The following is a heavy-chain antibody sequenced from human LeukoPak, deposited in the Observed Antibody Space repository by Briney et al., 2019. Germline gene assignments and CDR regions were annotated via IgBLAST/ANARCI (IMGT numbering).Heavy chain of an antibody. D-gene: IGHD2-2*01. Sequence: ASVKVSCKASGGAFSSYAISWVRQAPGQGLEWMGGIIPIFGTANYAQKFQGRVTITADKSTSTAYMELSSLRSDDTAVYYCARDTIVVVPAAITDAFDIWGQGTMVTVSS. J-gene: IGHJ3*02. CDR2: IIPIFGTA. V-gene: IGHV1-69*06. CDR3: ARDTIVVVPAAITDAFDI. CDR1: GGAFSSYA.